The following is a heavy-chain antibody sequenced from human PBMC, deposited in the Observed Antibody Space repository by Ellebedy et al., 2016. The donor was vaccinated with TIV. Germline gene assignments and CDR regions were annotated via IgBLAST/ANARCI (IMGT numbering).Heavy chain of an antibody. CDR3: ARVGASSGNPYAFDI. Sequence: GESLKISCAASGFTFSSYWMTWVRQAPGKGLEWVANISQDGSRVNYVDSVKGRFTISRDNSKNTLYLQMNSLRAEDTAVYYCARVGASSGNPYAFDIWGQGTMVTVSS. J-gene: IGHJ3*02. V-gene: IGHV3-7*01. D-gene: IGHD3-16*01. CDR2: ISQDGSRV. CDR1: GFTFSSYW.